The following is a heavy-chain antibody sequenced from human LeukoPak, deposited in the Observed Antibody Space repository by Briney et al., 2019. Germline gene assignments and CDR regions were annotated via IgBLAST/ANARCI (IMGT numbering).Heavy chain of an antibody. D-gene: IGHD6-25*01. CDR3: AKKESSGDYGLDV. CDR2: ISPSGDTT. Sequence: PGGSLRLSCVDSRFTFSSRTMSWVRQAPGKGLEWLSSISPSGDTTYYADSVKGRLTVSRDNSKNTLYLRMDSLRAEDTAMYYCAKKESSGDYGLDVWGQGTTVAVSS. J-gene: IGHJ6*02. CDR1: RFTFSSRT. V-gene: IGHV3-23*01.